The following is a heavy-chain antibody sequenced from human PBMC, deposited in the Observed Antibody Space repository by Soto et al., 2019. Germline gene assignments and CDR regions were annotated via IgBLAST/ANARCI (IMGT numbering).Heavy chain of an antibody. Sequence: QVQLVQSGAEAKKPGASVKVSCEASGYTFTAYYIHWVRQAPGQGLEWMGWINPNSGGTNNAQKFQGRVTMTRDTSISTAYMELSSLRYDDTAVYYCARKTDGSGTHPRAFYFDLWGQGTLVTLSS. J-gene: IGHJ4*02. D-gene: IGHD3-10*01. CDR1: GYTFTAYY. V-gene: IGHV1-2*02. CDR3: ARKTDGSGTHPRAFYFDL. CDR2: INPNSGGT.